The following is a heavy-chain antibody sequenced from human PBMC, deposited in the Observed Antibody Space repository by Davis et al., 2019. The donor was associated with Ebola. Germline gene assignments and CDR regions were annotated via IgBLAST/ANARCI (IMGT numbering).Heavy chain of an antibody. Sequence: GGLLRPSCPGLGFPSSAYYMTWFRQAPGKGLEWVSYVNTNVGNTNYADSVKGRFTISRDNAKNTLYLQMNGLRADDTAMYYCARDSLRYSAAYGGWLDPWGQGTLVIVSS. D-gene: IGHD5-18*01. J-gene: IGHJ5*02. CDR3: ARDSLRYSAAYGGWLDP. CDR1: GFPSSAYY. V-gene: IGHV3-11*05. CDR2: VNTNVGNT.